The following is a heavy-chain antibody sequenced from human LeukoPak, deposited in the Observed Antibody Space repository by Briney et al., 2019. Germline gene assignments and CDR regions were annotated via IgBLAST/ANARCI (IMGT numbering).Heavy chain of an antibody. V-gene: IGHV3-7*01. J-gene: IGHJ4*02. CDR3: ARYCSGGSCYPIGY. Sequence: PGGSLRLSCAASGFTFSGVCIGCVRQAPGKGLEWVANIKQDGSEKYYVDSVKGRFTISRDNAKNSLYLQMNSLRAEDTAVYYCARYCSGGSCYPIGYRGQGTLVTVSS. D-gene: IGHD2-15*01. CDR1: GFTFSGVC. CDR2: IKQDGSEK.